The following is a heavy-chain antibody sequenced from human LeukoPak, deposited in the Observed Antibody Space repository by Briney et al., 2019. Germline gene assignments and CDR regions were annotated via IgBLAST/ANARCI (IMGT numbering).Heavy chain of an antibody. CDR1: GGSISSGGYY. CDR2: IYYSGST. CDR3: ARVYLRTSFDY. D-gene: IGHD1-1*01. Sequence: PSETLSLTCTVSGGSISSGGYYWSWIRQHPGKGLEWIGYIYYSGSTYYNPSLKSRFTISVDTSKNQFSLKLSSVTAADTAVYYCARVYLRTSFDYWGQGTLVTVSS. V-gene: IGHV4-31*03. J-gene: IGHJ4*02.